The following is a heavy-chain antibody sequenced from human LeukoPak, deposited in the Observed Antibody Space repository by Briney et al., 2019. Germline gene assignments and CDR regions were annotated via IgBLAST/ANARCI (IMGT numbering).Heavy chain of an antibody. D-gene: IGHD3-10*01. CDR1: GYTFTAYY. J-gene: IGHJ4*02. CDR2: INPNSGGT. V-gene: IGHV1-2*02. CDR3: ARNGIRGSYGSGSFNYFDY. Sequence: GASVTVSCKASGYTFTAYYMRWVRQAPGQGLEWMGWINPNSGGTSYAQKFQGRVTMTRDTSFSTAYMELSRLRSDDTAVYYCARNGIRGSYGSGSFNYFDYWGQGSLVTVSS.